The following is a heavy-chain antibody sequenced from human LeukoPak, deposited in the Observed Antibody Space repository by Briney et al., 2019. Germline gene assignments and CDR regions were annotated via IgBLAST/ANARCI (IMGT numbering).Heavy chain of an antibody. J-gene: IGHJ4*02. CDR3: ARDDYGGHLDY. D-gene: IGHD4-23*01. CDR1: GFTFSSYE. Sequence: GGSLRLSCAASGFTFSSYEMNWVRQAPGKGLEWVSYISSSGSTIYYADSVKGRFTISRDNAKNSLYLQMNSLRDEDTAVYYCARDDYGGHLDYWGQGTMVTVSS. V-gene: IGHV3-48*03. CDR2: ISSSGSTI.